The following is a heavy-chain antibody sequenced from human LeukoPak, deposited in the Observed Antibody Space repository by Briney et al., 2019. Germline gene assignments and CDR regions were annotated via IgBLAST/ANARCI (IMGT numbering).Heavy chain of an antibody. CDR2: INHSGRT. V-gene: IGHV4-34*01. CDR3: ARGWFGFWYNSDADDNAFDI. Sequence: PSETLSLTCAVYGGSFSAYFWSWIRQVPGKGLEWIGEINHSGRTNYNPSLKSRVTISVDTSKNQVSLKLGFVTATDTAVYYCARGWFGFWYNSDADDNAFDIWGQGTMVTVSS. J-gene: IGHJ3*02. D-gene: IGHD1-1*01. CDR1: GGSFSAYF.